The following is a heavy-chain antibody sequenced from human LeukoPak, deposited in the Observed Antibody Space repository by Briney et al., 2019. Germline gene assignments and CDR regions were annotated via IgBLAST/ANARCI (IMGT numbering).Heavy chain of an antibody. CDR1: GYTFTGYY. CDR3: ARGGQMATTSGNLHY. D-gene: IGHD5-24*01. J-gene: IGHJ4*02. V-gene: IGHV1-2*02. CDR2: INPNSGGT. Sequence: ASVKVSCKASGYTFTGYYMHWVRQAPGQGLEWMGWINPNSGGTNYAQKFQGRVTMTRDTSISTAYMELSRLRSDDTAVYYCARGGQMATTSGNLHYWGQGTLVTVSS.